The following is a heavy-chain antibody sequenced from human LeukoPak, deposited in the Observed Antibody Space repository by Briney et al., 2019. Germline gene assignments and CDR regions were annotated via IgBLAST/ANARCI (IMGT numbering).Heavy chain of an antibody. J-gene: IGHJ6*02. D-gene: IGHD2-2*01. Sequence: ASVKVSCKASGDTFTGTYMHWVRQAPGQELEWMGWINPNSGGTNYAQKFQGRVTMTRDTSISTAYMGLSRLRPDDTDVYYRTRGRRQDCSSPSCYELDYDYGMVCWGQGTKVTVSS. CDR2: INPNSGGT. CDR3: TRGRRQDCSSPSCYELDYDYGMVC. CDR1: GDTFTGTY. V-gene: IGHV1-2*02.